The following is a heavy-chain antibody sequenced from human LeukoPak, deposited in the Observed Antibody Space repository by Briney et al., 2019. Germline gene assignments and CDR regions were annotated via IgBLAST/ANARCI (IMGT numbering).Heavy chain of an antibody. CDR1: GFTSSSYA. CDR2: ISYDGSNK. CDR3: ASQGGYGDFDY. V-gene: IGHV3-30-3*01. J-gene: IGHJ4*02. Sequence: GGSLRLSCAASGFTSSSYAMHWVRQAPGKGLEWVAVISYDGSNKYYADSVKGRFTISRDNSKNTLYLQMNSLRAEDTAVYYCASQGGYGDFDYWGQGTLVTVSS. D-gene: IGHD4-17*01.